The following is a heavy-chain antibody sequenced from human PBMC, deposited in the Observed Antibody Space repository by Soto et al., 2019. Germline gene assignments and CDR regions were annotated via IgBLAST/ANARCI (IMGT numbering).Heavy chain of an antibody. V-gene: IGHV1-69*13. J-gene: IGHJ6*02. CDR1: GGTFSSYA. CDR2: IIPIFGTV. Sequence: SVKVSCKASGGTFSSYAISWVRQAPGQGLEWMGGIIPIFGTVNYAQKFQGRVTITADESTSTAYMELSSLRSEDTAVYYCARHDCISSSCYYYYYYGMDVWGQGTTVTVSS. D-gene: IGHD2-2*01. CDR3: ARHDCISSSCYYYYYYGMDV.